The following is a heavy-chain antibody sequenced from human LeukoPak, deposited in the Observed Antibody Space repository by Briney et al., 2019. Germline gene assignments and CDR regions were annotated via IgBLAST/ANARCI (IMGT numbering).Heavy chain of an antibody. D-gene: IGHD3-22*01. J-gene: IGHJ4*02. V-gene: IGHV4-39*01. Sequence: PSETLSLTYTVSGGSISSSSHYWGWVRQPPGKGLECIGFIYYTESTYSNPSLKSRVALSIDRTKNQFSLKLSSVTAADTAVYYCARSSYYDTSGYYDYWGQGALVTVSS. CDR3: ARSSYYDTSGYYDY. CDR1: GGSISSSSHY. CDR2: IYYTEST.